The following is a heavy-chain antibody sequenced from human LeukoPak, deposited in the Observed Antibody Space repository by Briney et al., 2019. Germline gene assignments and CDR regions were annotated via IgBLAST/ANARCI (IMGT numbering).Heavy chain of an antibody. D-gene: IGHD6-19*01. CDR1: GFTFSSDG. Sequence: GGSLRLSCAASGFTFSSDGMHWVRQAPGKGLEWVAFIRYDGSYRYHADSVKGRFTISRDNSKNTLYLQMNSLRVEDTALYYCAKSVAGINWFDPWGQGTLVTVSS. CDR2: IRYDGSYR. J-gene: IGHJ5*02. V-gene: IGHV3-30*02. CDR3: AKSVAGINWFDP.